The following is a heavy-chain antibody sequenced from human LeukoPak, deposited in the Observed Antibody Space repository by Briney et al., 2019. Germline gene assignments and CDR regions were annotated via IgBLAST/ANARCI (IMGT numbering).Heavy chain of an antibody. Sequence: GGSLRLSCAASGFTFNSYWMSWVRQAPGKGLEWVANIKQDGSGEYYVDSVKGRFTISRDNAKNSLYLQMNSLRAEDTALYYCAKDIGPRIAVAGYDYWGQGTLVTVSS. D-gene: IGHD6-19*01. CDR1: GFTFNSYW. J-gene: IGHJ4*02. CDR2: IKQDGSGE. V-gene: IGHV3-7*03. CDR3: AKDIGPRIAVAGYDY.